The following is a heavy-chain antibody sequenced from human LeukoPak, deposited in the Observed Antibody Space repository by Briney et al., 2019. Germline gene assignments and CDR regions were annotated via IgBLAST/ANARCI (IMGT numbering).Heavy chain of an antibody. V-gene: IGHV3-23*01. Sequence: GGSLRLSCAASGFTFSSYAMSWVRQAPGKGLEWVSAISGSGGSTYYADSVKGRFTISRDTSKNMLFLQMKSLRVEDTAVYYCARDEGYGSGSFDIWGQGRMVTVSS. D-gene: IGHD3-10*01. CDR1: GFTFSSYA. CDR2: ISGSGGST. CDR3: ARDEGYGSGSFDI. J-gene: IGHJ3*02.